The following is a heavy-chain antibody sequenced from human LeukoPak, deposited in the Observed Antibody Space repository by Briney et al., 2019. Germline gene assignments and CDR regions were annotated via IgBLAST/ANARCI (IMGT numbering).Heavy chain of an antibody. D-gene: IGHD3-10*01. V-gene: IGHV1-8*02. Sequence: ASVKVSCKASGYTLTSYGISWVRQAPGQGLEWMGWMNPNSGNTGYAQKFQGRVTMTRNTSISTAYMELSSLGSEDTAVYYCARRTPVYGSHNNWFDPWGQGTLVTVSS. CDR3: ARRTPVYGSHNNWFDP. CDR1: GYTLTSYG. J-gene: IGHJ5*02. CDR2: MNPNSGNT.